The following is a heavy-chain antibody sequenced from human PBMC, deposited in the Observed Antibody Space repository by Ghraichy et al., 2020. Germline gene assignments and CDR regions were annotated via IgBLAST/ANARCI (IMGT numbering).Heavy chain of an antibody. J-gene: IGHJ4*01. D-gene: IGHD3-16*02. V-gene: IGHV3-30*18. CDR1: GFNFSTYG. CDR2: ISHDGSNR. Sequence: GGSLRLSCAASGFNFSTYGIHWVRQAPGRGLEWVALISHDGSNRYYADSVKGRFTISRDNSQNTLYLQMNSLRAEDTAVYYCAKEHRESNDYFWKNYRDTSFDYWGQGTLVTVSS. CDR3: AKEHRESNDYFWKNYRDTSFDY.